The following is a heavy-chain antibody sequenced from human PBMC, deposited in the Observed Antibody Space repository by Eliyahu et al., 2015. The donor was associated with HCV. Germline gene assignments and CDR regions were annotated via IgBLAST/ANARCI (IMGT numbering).Heavy chain of an antibody. D-gene: IGHD6-19*01. CDR1: GGSIXGSDYS. CDR2: IHYTGPT. J-gene: IGHJ6*02. Sequence: QVQLQESGPGLLKLSETLSLTCTVSGGSIXGSDYSWGWVRQSXGKGLEXXGAIHYTGPTHLXPPLKSRVTISVDPSRNQFSVRLNSVTAADTAVYYCGKHFGGGYSSPGGLDVWGQGTTVTVSS. V-gene: IGHV4-39*01. CDR3: GKHFGGGYSSPGGLDV.